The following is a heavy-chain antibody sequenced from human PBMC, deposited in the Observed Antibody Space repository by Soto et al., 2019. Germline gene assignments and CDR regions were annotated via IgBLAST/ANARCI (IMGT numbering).Heavy chain of an antibody. CDR1: VGSISRGTYY. CDR3: ANHNLYFDL. Sequence: QLQLQESGPGLVKPSETLSLTCSVSVGSISRGTYYWGWIRQPPGKGLEWIGSIYYSGTTYYNPSLKSRVTISIDTSKKHFSLNLNSVTAADTAVYYCANHNLYFDLWGRGTLVTVSS. D-gene: IGHD1-20*01. V-gene: IGHV4-39*02. CDR2: IYYSGTT. J-gene: IGHJ2*01.